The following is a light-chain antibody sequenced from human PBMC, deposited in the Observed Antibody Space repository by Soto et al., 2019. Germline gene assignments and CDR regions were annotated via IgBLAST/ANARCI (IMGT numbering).Light chain of an antibody. J-gene: IGKJ5*01. CDR3: QQRSDQIT. V-gene: IGKV3-11*01. Sequence: DIVFTQSPATLSLSPGAGATLSCRASQSVSRYLAWYQQKPGQAPRLLVYDASTRATGIPARFSGSGSGTDFTLTISSLEPEDFAVYYCQQRSDQITFGQGTRLEIK. CDR2: DAS. CDR1: QSVSRY.